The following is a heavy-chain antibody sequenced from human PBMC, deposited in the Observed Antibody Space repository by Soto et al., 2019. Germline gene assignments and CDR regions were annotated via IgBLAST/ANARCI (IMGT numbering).Heavy chain of an antibody. V-gene: IGHV3-7*03. J-gene: IGHJ4*02. CDR3: ARYYRGSGRYFFDY. Sequence: VGSLRLSCVASGFTFISSFMGWIRQAPGKGLEWVANINQDGGVTYYVDSVEGRFTISRDNTKDSLYLQMNSLRGEDTAIYYCARYYRGSGRYFFDYWGQGTPVTVSS. CDR2: INQDGGVT. CDR1: GFTFISSF. D-gene: IGHD6-19*01.